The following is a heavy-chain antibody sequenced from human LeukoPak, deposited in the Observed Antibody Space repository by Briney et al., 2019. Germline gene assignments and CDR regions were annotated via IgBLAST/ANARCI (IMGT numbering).Heavy chain of an antibody. CDR3: ARDLSPSTYGSYNWFDP. J-gene: IGHJ5*02. D-gene: IGHD3-10*01. CDR2: IYSGGST. V-gene: IGHV3-53*01. CDR1: GFTVSSNY. Sequence: PGGSLRLSCAASGFTVSSNYMSWVRQAPGKGLEWVSVIYSGGSTYYADSVKGRFTISRHNSKNTLYLQMDSLRAEDTAVYYCARDLSPSTYGSYNWFDPWGQGTLVTVSS.